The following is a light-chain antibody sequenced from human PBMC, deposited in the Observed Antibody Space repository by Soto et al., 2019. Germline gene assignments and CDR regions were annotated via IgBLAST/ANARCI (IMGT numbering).Light chain of an antibody. J-gene: IGKJ1*01. CDR1: QSISSW. CDR3: QHYNSYLWT. Sequence: DIQMTQSPSTLSASVGDRVTITCRASQSISSWLAWYQQKPGKAPKLLIYDASSLESGVPSRFSGSGSGTEFTLNISSLQPDDFATYYCQHYNSYLWTFGQGTKVEIK. V-gene: IGKV1-5*01. CDR2: DAS.